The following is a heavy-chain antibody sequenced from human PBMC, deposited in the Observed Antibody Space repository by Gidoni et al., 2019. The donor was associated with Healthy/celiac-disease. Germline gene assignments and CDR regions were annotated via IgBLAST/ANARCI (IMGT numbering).Heavy chain of an antibody. CDR3: KAHITSSGSHPPPYYFDY. V-gene: IGHV3-30*03. D-gene: IGHD3-10*01. CDR2: ISYDGSNK. CDR1: GFTFSSYG. J-gene: IGHJ4*02. Sequence: QVQLVESGGGVVQPGRSLRLSCAASGFTFSSYGMHWVRQAPGKGLEWVAVISYDGSNKYYADSVKGRFTISRDNSKNTLYLQMNSLRAEDTAVYYCKAHITSSGSHPPPYYFDYWGQGTLVTVSS.